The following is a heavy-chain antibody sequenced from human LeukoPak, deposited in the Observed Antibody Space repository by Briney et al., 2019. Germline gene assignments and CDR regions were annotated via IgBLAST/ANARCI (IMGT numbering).Heavy chain of an antibody. V-gene: IGHV3-64*01. J-gene: IGHJ4*02. Sequence: GGSLRLSCAASGXTFSSYAMYWVRQAPGKGLEYVSAISSDGGSTYYANSVKGRFTISRDNSKNTLYLQMGSLRAEDMAVYYCARVGSGYYTDYWGQGTLVTVSS. CDR2: ISSDGGST. CDR3: ARVGSGYYTDY. D-gene: IGHD3-3*01. CDR1: GXTFSSYA.